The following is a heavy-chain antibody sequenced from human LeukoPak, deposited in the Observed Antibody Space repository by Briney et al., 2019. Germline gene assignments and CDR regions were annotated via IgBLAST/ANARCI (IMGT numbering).Heavy chain of an antibody. Sequence: PGGSLRLSCAASGFTFSSYAMSWARQAPGKGLEWVPAISGSGGSTYYADSVKGRFTISRDNSKNTLYLQMNSLRAEDTAVYYCAKNPGYSSSSNFDYWGQGTLVTVSS. CDR3: AKNPGYSSSSNFDY. D-gene: IGHD6-6*01. CDR1: GFTFSSYA. J-gene: IGHJ4*02. V-gene: IGHV3-23*01. CDR2: ISGSGGST.